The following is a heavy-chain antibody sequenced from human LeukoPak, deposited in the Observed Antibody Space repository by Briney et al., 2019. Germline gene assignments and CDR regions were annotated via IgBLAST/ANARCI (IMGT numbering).Heavy chain of an antibody. Sequence: GASVKVSCKASGYTFTSYDINWVRQATGQGLEWMGWMNPNSGNTNYAQKLQGRVTMTTDTSTSTAYVELRSLRSDDTAVYYCARWAQPYHYYYMDVWGKGTTVTISS. CDR2: MNPNSGNT. CDR1: GYTFTSYD. J-gene: IGHJ6*03. CDR3: ARWAQPYHYYYMDV. V-gene: IGHV1-18*01.